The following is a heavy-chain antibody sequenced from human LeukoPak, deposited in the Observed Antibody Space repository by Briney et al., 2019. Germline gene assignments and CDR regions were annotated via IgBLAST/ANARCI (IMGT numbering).Heavy chain of an antibody. CDR3: ARDYGVWFEEHYYYNGMDV. J-gene: IGHJ6*02. Sequence: PSETPSLTCTVSGGSISSPYWTWIRQPAGKGLEWIGRFYTSGIANYNPSLKSRVTMSVDTSKNQFFLKVTSVTAADTAIYYCARDYGVWFEEHYYYNGMDVWGQGISVTVSS. D-gene: IGHD3-10*01. CDR1: GGSISSPY. V-gene: IGHV4-4*07. CDR2: FYTSGIA.